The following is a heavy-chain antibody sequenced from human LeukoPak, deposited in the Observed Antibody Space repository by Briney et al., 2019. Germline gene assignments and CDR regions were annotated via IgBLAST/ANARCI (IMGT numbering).Heavy chain of an antibody. V-gene: IGHV3-23*01. J-gene: IGHJ3*02. CDR3: AKDPPTVMANAFHI. D-gene: IGHD5-18*01. CDR1: GFTFSSYG. CDR2: ISGSGGTT. Sequence: GGSLRLSCAAPGFTFSSYGMSWVRQAPGKGLEWVSSISGSGGTTYYADSVKGRFTISRDNSKNTLYLQMNSLRADVTAVYSCAKDPPTVMANAFHIWGQGTMVTVSS.